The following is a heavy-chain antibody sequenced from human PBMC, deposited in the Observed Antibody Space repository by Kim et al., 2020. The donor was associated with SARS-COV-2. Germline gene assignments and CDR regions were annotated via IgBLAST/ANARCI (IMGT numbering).Heavy chain of an antibody. CDR3: ARDPRPWFGELSSLGMDV. V-gene: IGHV1-69*13. Sequence: SVKVSCKTSGGTFSSYAISWVRQAPGQGLEWMGGIIPIFGTANYAQKFQGRVTITADESTSTAYMELSSLRSEDTAVHYCARDPRPWFGELSSLGMDVWGQGTTVTVSS. J-gene: IGHJ6*02. CDR1: GGTFSSYA. D-gene: IGHD3-10*01. CDR2: IIPIFGTA.